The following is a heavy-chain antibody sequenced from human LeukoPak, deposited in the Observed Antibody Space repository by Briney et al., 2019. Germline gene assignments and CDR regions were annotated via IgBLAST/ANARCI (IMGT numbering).Heavy chain of an antibody. Sequence: GGSLRLSCAASGFTLSDYYMCWIRQAPGKGLEWVSYISSSGSTIYYAASVKGRFTIARDNAKNSLYLQMNSLRAEDTAVYYCARGATSYYDFLSGYYEGAYYYYYMDVWGKGTTVTVSS. CDR1: GFTLSDYY. V-gene: IGHV3-11*04. CDR2: ISSSGSTI. CDR3: ARGATSYYDFLSGYYEGAYYYYYMDV. J-gene: IGHJ6*03. D-gene: IGHD3-3*01.